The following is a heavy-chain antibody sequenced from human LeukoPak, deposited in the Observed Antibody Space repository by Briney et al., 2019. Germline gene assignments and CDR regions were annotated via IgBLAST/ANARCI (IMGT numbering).Heavy chain of an antibody. CDR1: GFTFSSYS. D-gene: IGHD3-10*01. CDR2: ISSSSSTI. Sequence: GGSLRLSCAASGFTFSSYSMNWVRQAPGKGLEWVSYISSSSSTIFYADSVKGRFTISRDNSKNSLYLQMNSLRAEDTAVYYCARDGANYYSSGSYSAYFDYWGQGTLVTVSS. J-gene: IGHJ4*02. V-gene: IGHV3-48*04. CDR3: ARDGANYYSSGSYSAYFDY.